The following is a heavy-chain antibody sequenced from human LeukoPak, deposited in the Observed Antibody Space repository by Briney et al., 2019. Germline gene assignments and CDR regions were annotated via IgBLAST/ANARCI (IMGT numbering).Heavy chain of an antibody. J-gene: IGHJ3*02. V-gene: IGHV4-39*07. CDR1: GVSISSSSYY. D-gene: IGHD6-19*01. CDR3: AREPPPGYSSGWYDAFDI. CDR2: IYYSGST. Sequence: SETLSLTCTVSGVSISSSSYYWGWIRQPPGKGLEWIGSIYYSGSTYYNASLKSRVTISVDTTKNQFSLKLSSVTAADTAVYYCAREPPPGYSSGWYDAFDIWGQGTMVTVSS.